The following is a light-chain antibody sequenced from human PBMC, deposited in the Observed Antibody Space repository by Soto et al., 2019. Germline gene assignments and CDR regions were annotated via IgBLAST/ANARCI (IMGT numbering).Light chain of an antibody. CDR2: EVN. Sequence: QSVLTQPPSSSGTPGQSVTISCTGTSRDVVCYIYVFWYQQHPGKALILMIYEVNKRPSGVPDRFSGSKSGNTASLTVSGLQAEDEADYYCSSYAGNYNFFYVFGTGTKVTVL. J-gene: IGLJ1*01. CDR1: SRDVVCYIY. V-gene: IGLV2-8*01. CDR3: SSYAGNYNFFYV.